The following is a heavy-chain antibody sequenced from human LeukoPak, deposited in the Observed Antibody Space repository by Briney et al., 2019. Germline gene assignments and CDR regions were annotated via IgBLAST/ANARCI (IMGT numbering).Heavy chain of an antibody. CDR1: GYTLTELS. Sequence: VSVKVSCKVSGYTLTELSMHWVRQAPGKGLGWMGGFDPEDGETIYAQKFQGRVTMTEDTSTDTAYMELSSLRSEDTAVYYCATDPPLYLREPAPAISYWGQGTLVTVSS. V-gene: IGHV1-24*01. CDR2: FDPEDGET. CDR3: ATDPPLYLREPAPAISY. J-gene: IGHJ4*02. D-gene: IGHD2-2*01.